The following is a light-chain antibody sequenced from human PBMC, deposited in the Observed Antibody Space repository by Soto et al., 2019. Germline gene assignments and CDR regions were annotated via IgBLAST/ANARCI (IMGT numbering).Light chain of an antibody. J-gene: IGKJ5*01. CDR2: DAS. V-gene: IGKV3-11*01. CDR3: QQRSNWPSIT. Sequence: EIVMTQSPATLSVSPGETASLSCRASQSAGNFLAWYQQKPGQAPRLLIYDASNRATGIPARFSGSGSGTDFTLTISSLEPEDFAVYYCQQRSNWPSITFGQGTRLEI. CDR1: QSAGNF.